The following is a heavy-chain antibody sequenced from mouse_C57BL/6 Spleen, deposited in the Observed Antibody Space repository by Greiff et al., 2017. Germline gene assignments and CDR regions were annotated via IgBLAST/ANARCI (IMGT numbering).Heavy chain of an antibody. D-gene: IGHD2-3*01. Sequence: EVQGVESGGGLGKPGGSLKLSCAASGFTFSSYAMSWVRQTPEKRLEWVATISDGGSYTYYPDNVKGRFTISRDNAKNNLYLQMSHLKSEDTAMYYCARGIYDGYYAYFDYWGQGTTLTVSS. CDR3: ARGIYDGYYAYFDY. CDR2: ISDGGSYT. CDR1: GFTFSSYA. J-gene: IGHJ2*01. V-gene: IGHV5-4*01.